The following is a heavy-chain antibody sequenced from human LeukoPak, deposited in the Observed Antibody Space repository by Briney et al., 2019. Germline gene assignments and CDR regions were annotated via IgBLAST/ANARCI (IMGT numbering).Heavy chain of an antibody. V-gene: IGHV4-39*07. CDR3: ARASRIAAAALGY. Sequence: PSETLSLTCTVSGGSISSSSYYWGWIRQPPGKGLEWIGSIYYSGSTYYNPSLKSRVTISVDTSKNQFSLKLSSVTAADTAVYYCARASRIAAAALGYWGQGTLVTVSS. J-gene: IGHJ4*02. CDR2: IYYSGST. D-gene: IGHD6-13*01. CDR1: GGSISSSSYY.